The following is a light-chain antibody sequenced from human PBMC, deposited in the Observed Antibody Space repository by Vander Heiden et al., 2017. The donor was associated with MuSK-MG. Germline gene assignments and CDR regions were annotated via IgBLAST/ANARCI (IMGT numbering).Light chain of an antibody. CDR1: ISNIGSNT. J-gene: IGLJ2*01. V-gene: IGLV1-44*01. Sequence: QSVVTQPPSASGTPGQRVTISCSGSISNIGSNTVNWYQQFPGTAPKLLIYRNIQRPSGVPDRFSGSKSGSSASLAISGLQSEDEADYYCSVWDYSLNVLVFGGGTKLTVL. CDR3: SVWDYSLNVLV. CDR2: RNI.